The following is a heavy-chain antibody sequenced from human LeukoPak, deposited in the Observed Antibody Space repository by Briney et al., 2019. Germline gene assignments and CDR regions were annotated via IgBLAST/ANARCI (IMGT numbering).Heavy chain of an antibody. CDR3: ARGLSLYDFWSGYDAFDI. Sequence: EASVKASCKASGYTFTSYDINWVRQATGQGLEWMGWMNPNSGNTGYAQKFQGRVTITRNTSISTAYMELSSLRSEDTAVYYCARGLSLYDFWSGYDAFDIWGQGTMVTASP. D-gene: IGHD3-3*01. CDR2: MNPNSGNT. J-gene: IGHJ3*02. V-gene: IGHV1-8*03. CDR1: GYTFTSYD.